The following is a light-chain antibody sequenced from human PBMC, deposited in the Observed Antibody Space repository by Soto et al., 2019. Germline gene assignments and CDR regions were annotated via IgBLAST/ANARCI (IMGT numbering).Light chain of an antibody. CDR1: QTIDTY. Sequence: DIQMTQSPASLSASVGDRVTITCRASQTIDTYLDWFLQKPGKAPALLIYSSSTLQRGIPSRFSGGGSGTDFTLTISALEPEDFGTYLCQQSYNAPLTFGQGTTLETK. V-gene: IGKV1-39*01. CDR3: QQSYNAPLT. CDR2: SSS. J-gene: IGKJ2*01.